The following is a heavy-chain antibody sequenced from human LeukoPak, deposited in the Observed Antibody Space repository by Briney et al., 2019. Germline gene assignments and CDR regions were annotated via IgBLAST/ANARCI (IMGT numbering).Heavy chain of an antibody. CDR2: VSGSGDGT. J-gene: IGHJ4*02. V-gene: IGHV3-23*01. CDR1: GFTFTSYA. D-gene: IGHD4-17*01. CDR3: AKERLGGNYGDYAVDY. Sequence: PGGSLRLSCTASGFTFTSYAMSWVRQTPGKGLEWVSSVSGSGDGTYYAHSVKGRFTISRDNSKKTLDLHMDSLRAEATAVYYCAKERLGGNYGDYAVDYWGQGTMVAVSS.